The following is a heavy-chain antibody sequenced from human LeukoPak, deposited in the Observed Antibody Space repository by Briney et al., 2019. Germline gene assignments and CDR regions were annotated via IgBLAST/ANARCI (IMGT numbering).Heavy chain of an antibody. Sequence: GGFLRLSCAASGFTVSSNYMSWVRQAPGKGLEWVSVIYSGGSTYYADSVKGRFTISRDNSKNTLYLQMNSLRAEDTAVYYCARDGDSGSSTLGYFQHWGQGTLVTVSS. V-gene: IGHV3-53*01. J-gene: IGHJ1*01. D-gene: IGHD1-26*01. CDR2: IYSGGST. CDR3: ARDGDSGSSTLGYFQH. CDR1: GFTVSSNY.